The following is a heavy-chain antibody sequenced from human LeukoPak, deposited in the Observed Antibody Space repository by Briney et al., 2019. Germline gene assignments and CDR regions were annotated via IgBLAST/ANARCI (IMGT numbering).Heavy chain of an antibody. D-gene: IGHD2-15*01. CDR2: ISAYNGNT. V-gene: IGHV1-18*01. CDR1: GYTFTSYG. Sequence: ASVKVSCKASGYTFTSYGISWVRQAPGQGLEWMGWISAYNGNTNYAQKLQGRVTMTTDTSTNTAYMELRSLRSDDTAVYYCARTGYCSGGSCLTSYYYYYYMDVWGKGTTVTVSS. J-gene: IGHJ6*03. CDR3: ARTGYCSGGSCLTSYYYYYYMDV.